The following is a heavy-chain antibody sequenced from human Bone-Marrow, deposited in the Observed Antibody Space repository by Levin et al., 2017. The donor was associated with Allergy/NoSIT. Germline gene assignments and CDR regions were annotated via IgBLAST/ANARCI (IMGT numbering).Heavy chain of an antibody. CDR2: ISSNGGST. D-gene: IGHD4-17*01. Sequence: PGGSLRLSCSASGFTFSSYAMHWVRQAPGKGLEYVSAISSNGGSTYYADSVKGRFTISRDNSKNTLYLQMSSLRAEDTAVYYCVIPPTVTRRHPGFAFDIWGQGTMVTVSS. J-gene: IGHJ3*02. CDR1: GFTFSSYA. V-gene: IGHV3-64D*06. CDR3: VIPPTVTRRHPGFAFDI.